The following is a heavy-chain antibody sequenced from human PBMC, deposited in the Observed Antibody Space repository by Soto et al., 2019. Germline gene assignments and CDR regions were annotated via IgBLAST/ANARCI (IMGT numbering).Heavy chain of an antibody. D-gene: IGHD4-4*01. CDR1: GFAFRSHG. Sequence: GGSLRLSCVASGFAFRSHGMHWARQAPGKGPEWVAGISFDGNTKTYAESVRGRFSISRDNSNNTVYLQMTGLRGEDTAVYYCARDVLPLYSDHRDCWGHGTQVTVSS. J-gene: IGHJ4*01. V-gene: IGHV3-30*03. CDR3: ARDVLPLYSDHRDC. CDR2: ISFDGNTK.